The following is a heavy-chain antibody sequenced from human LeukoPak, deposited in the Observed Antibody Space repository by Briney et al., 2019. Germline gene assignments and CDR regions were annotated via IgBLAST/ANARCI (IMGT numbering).Heavy chain of an antibody. CDR2: ISSSSSYI. CDR3: ARDLRAAAGTGDY. J-gene: IGHJ4*02. D-gene: IGHD6-13*01. CDR1: GFTFSSYS. Sequence: PGGSLRLSCAASGFTFSSYSMNWVRQAPGKGLEWVSSISSSSSYIYYADSVKGRFTISRDNAKNSLYLQMNSLRAEDTAVYYCARDLRAAAGTGDYWGQGTLVTVSS. V-gene: IGHV3-21*01.